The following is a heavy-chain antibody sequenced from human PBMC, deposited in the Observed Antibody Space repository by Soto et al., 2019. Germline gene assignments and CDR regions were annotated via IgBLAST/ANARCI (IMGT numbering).Heavy chain of an antibody. CDR3: ARGASSVTTLYFDL. J-gene: IGHJ2*01. CDR2: INPGNGNT. V-gene: IGHV1-3*01. Sequence: QVQVVQSGAEVKKPGASVKVSCKASGYTFTSYAMHWVRQAPGQRLEWMGWINPGNGNTKNSQKFQGRVTITRDTFASTAYMELSSLRSEDTAVDYCARGASSVTTLYFDLWGRGTRVTVSS. CDR1: GYTFTSYA. D-gene: IGHD4-17*01.